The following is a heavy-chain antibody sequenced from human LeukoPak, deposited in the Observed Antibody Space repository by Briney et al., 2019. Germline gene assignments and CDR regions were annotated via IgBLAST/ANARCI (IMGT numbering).Heavy chain of an antibody. CDR2: IYTSGST. Sequence: PSETLSLTCTVSGGSFSSYYWSWIRQPAGKGLEWIGRIYTSGSTNYNPSLKSRVTMSVDTSKNQFSLKLSSVTAADTAVYYCARDSGLEWLPSVYYGMDVWGQGTTVTVSS. CDR3: ARDSGLEWLPSVYYGMDV. J-gene: IGHJ6*02. V-gene: IGHV4-4*07. CDR1: GGSFSSYY. D-gene: IGHD3-3*01.